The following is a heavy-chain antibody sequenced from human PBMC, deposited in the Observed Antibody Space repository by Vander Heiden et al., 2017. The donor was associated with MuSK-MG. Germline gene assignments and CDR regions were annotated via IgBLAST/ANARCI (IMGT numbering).Heavy chain of an antibody. CDR1: GYSISSGYY. J-gene: IGHJ4*02. Sequence: QVQLQESGPGRVKPSETLSLTCAVSGYSISSGYYWGWIRQPPGKGLEWIGSIYHSGSTYYNPSLKSRVTISVDTSKNQFSLKLSSVTAADTAVYYCARSDILTGYYTPGAVDYWGQGTLVTVSS. D-gene: IGHD3-9*01. V-gene: IGHV4-38-2*01. CDR3: ARSDILTGYYTPGAVDY. CDR2: IYHSGST.